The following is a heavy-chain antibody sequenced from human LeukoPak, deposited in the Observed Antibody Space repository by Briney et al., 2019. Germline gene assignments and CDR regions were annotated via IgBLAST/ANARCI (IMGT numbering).Heavy chain of an antibody. CDR3: ARNVRGGSTYLDY. D-gene: IGHD5/OR15-5a*01. CDR2: ISSSGST. CDR1: GDSISSGDYY. V-gene: IGHV4-61*02. Sequence: SETLSLTCTVSGDSISSGDYYWSWIRQPAGKGLEWIGRISSSGSTNYNPSLKSRVTISVDTSKNQFSLNLNFVTATDTAVYYCARNVRGGSTYLDYWGLGTLVTVSS. J-gene: IGHJ4*02.